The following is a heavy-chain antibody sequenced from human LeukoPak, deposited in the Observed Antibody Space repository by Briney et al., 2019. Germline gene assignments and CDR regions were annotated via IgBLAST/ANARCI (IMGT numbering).Heavy chain of an antibody. CDR3: ARPLNDY. V-gene: IGHV4-34*01. J-gene: IGHJ4*02. CDR2: INHSGST. Sequence: PSETLSLTCAVYGGSFSGYYWSWIRQPPGKGLEWIGEINHSGSTNYNPSLKSRVTISVDTSKNQFSLKLSSVTAADTAVYYCARPLNDYWGQGTLVTVSS. CDR1: GGSFSGYY.